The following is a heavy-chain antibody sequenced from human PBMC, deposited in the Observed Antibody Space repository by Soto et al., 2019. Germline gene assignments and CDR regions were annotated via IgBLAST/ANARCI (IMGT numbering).Heavy chain of an antibody. CDR2: SSTSGRST. V-gene: IGHV3-23*01. CDR3: AKDGNWLDVFLDL. CDR1: GIDFSNYA. Sequence: PGGSLRLSCVVSGIDFSNYAVTWVRQAPGKGLEWVAISSTSGRSTYHADSVRGRFTISRDNSKNTLYLHMTNLRAEDTAVYYCAKDGNWLDVFLDLWGQGTPVTVSS. J-gene: IGHJ4*02. D-gene: IGHD6-19*01.